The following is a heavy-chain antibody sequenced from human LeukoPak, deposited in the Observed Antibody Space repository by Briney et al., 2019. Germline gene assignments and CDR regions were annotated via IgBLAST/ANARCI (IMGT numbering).Heavy chain of an antibody. CDR3: ARGGYYGSGNDFRFDP. V-gene: IGHV4-39*07. CDR1: GGSISSSSYY. J-gene: IGHJ5*02. D-gene: IGHD3-10*01. CDR2: IYYSGST. Sequence: SETLSLTCTVSGGSISSSSYYWGWIRQPPGKGLEWIGSIYYSGSTYYNPSLKSRVTISVDTSKNQFSLKLSSVTAADTAVYYCARGGYYGSGNDFRFDPWGQGTLITVSS.